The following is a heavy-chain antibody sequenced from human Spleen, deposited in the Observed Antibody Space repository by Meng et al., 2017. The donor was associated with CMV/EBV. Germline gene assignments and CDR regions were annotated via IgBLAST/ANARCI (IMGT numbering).Heavy chain of an antibody. J-gene: IGHJ4*02. Sequence: GSLRLSCAVYGGSFSGYYWSWIRQPPGKGLEWIGEINHSGSTNYNPSLKSRVTISVDTSKNQFSLKLSSVTAADTAVYYCAKGDQIRSFDYWGQGTLVTVSS. CDR2: INHSGST. D-gene: IGHD2-2*01. CDR3: AKGDQIRSFDY. CDR1: GGSFSGYY. V-gene: IGHV4-34*01.